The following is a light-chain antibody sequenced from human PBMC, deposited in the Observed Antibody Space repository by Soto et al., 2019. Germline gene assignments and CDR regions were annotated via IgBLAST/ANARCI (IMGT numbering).Light chain of an antibody. V-gene: IGKV3-15*01. CDR1: QSVSSK. J-gene: IGKJ1*01. CDR3: QQYNNWPWT. Sequence: EIVMTQSPATLSVSPGERATLSCRASQSVSSKLVWYQRRPGQAPRLLIYDGSTRATGIPDRFSGSGSGTEFTLTISSLQSEDLEIYYCQQYNNWPWTFGQGTKVDSK. CDR2: DGS.